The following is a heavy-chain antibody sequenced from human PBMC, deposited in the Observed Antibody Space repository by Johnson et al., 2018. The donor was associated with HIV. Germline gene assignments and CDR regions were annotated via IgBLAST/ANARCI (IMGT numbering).Heavy chain of an antibody. CDR2: ISFDGTSK. Sequence: QVQLMESGGGVVQPGRSLRLSCAASGFTFSSHAMHWVRQAPGKGLEWVAFISFDGTSKYYADSVKGRFTISRDNSKNTVYLQMNSLRAEDTAVYYCARACRDGYTCDAFDIWGQGTMVTVSS. CDR1: GFTFSSHA. CDR3: ARACRDGYTCDAFDI. J-gene: IGHJ3*02. D-gene: IGHD5-24*01. V-gene: IGHV3-30*04.